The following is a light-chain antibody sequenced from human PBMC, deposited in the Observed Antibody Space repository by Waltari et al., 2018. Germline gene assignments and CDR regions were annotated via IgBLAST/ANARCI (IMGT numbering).Light chain of an antibody. CDR3: CSYAGAYTYV. CDR2: DVS. Sequence: QSALTQPRPVSGSPGQSVTISCTGTSSAVGTYDRVSWYQQSPGKAPKLMIYDVSKRPSGVPSRFSGSKSGNTASLTISGLQAEDEADYYCCSYAGAYTYVFGTGTKVTVL. V-gene: IGLV2-11*01. J-gene: IGLJ1*01. CDR1: SSAVGTYDR.